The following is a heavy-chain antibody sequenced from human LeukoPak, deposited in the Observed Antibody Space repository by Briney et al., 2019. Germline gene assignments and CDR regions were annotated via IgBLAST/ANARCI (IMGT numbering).Heavy chain of an antibody. CDR2: ISSSGSTI. J-gene: IGHJ4*02. D-gene: IGHD3-9*01. Sequence: GGSLRLSCAASGFTLGDYYMSWIRQAPGKGLEWVSYISSSGSTIYYADSVKGRFTISRDNTKNSLYLQMNSLRAEDTAVYYCARVLDDILTGYYFDYWGQGTLVTVSS. CDR1: GFTLGDYY. V-gene: IGHV3-11*01. CDR3: ARVLDDILTGYYFDY.